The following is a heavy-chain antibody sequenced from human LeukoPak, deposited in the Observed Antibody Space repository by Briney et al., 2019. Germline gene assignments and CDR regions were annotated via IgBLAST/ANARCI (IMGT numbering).Heavy chain of an antibody. D-gene: IGHD6-19*01. V-gene: IGHV1-2*02. CDR3: ASDRGIAVADHDAFDI. Sequence: APVKVSCKASGYTFTGYYMHWVRQAPGQGLERMGWINPNSGGTNYAQKFQGRVTMTRDTSTSTAYMELSRLRSDDTDVYYCASDRGIAVADHDAFDIWGQGTMVTVSS. CDR2: INPNSGGT. J-gene: IGHJ3*02. CDR1: GYTFTGYY.